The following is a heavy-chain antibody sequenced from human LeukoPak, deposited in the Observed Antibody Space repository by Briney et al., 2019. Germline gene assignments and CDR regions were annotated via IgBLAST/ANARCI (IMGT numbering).Heavy chain of an antibody. CDR3: ASQKYYYDSSGTPYAFDI. CDR1: GYTFTSYG. Sequence: GASVKVSCKASGYTFTSYGISWVRQAPGQGLEWMGWISAYNGNTNYAQKLQGRVTMTTDTSTSTAYMELRSLRSDDTAVYYCASQKYYYDSSGTPYAFDIWGQGTMVTVSS. J-gene: IGHJ3*02. D-gene: IGHD3-22*01. CDR2: ISAYNGNT. V-gene: IGHV1-18*01.